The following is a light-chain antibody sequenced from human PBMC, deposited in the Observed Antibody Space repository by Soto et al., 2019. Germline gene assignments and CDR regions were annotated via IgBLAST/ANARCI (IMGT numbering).Light chain of an antibody. CDR3: SSYTNINTGACV. J-gene: IGLJ1*01. V-gene: IGLV2-14*01. Sequence: QSVLTQPASVSGSPGQSITISCTGTSGDIGSYNRVSWYQQHPGKAPKLIIYGVTDRPSGVSNRFSGSKSGNTASLTISGLQAEDEAEYYCSSYTNINTGACVFGTGTKVTVL. CDR2: GVT. CDR1: SGDIGSYNR.